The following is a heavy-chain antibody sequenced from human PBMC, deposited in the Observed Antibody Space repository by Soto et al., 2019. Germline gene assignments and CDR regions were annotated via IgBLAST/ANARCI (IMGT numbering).Heavy chain of an antibody. CDR2: ISAYNGNT. Sequence: QVLLVQSGAEVKKPGASVKVSCKASGYTFNSYGVSWVRQAPGQGLEGMGWISAYNGNTKYSQNLQGRVTMTIDTTTSSAYLEVRSLRSDDTAIYYCARYFWSGQLPFYFDQWGQGTLVTVSS. CDR1: GYTFNSYG. CDR3: ARYFWSGQLPFYFDQ. D-gene: IGHD3-3*01. J-gene: IGHJ4*02. V-gene: IGHV1-18*01.